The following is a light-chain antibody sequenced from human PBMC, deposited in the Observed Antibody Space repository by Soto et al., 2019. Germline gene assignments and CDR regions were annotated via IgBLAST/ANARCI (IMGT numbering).Light chain of an antibody. CDR1: SSDIGAYDY. CDR2: EVN. CDR3: FSFTPTSTHV. V-gene: IGLV2-14*01. Sequence: QSVLTQAASLSGSPGQSITISCTGTSSDIGAYDYVSWFQQHPGKAPKLMISEVNNRPSGVSNRFSGSKSGNTAYLTISGLQVEDEAEYFCFSFTPTSTHVLGTGTKVTVL. J-gene: IGLJ1*01.